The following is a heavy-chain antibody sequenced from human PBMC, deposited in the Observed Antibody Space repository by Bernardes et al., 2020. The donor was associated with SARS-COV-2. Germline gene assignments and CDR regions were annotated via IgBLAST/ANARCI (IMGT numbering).Heavy chain of an antibody. CDR3: ASYTYYYDSSGYAFDY. V-gene: IGHV4-30-4*01. D-gene: IGHD3-22*01. CDR1: GGSISSGDYY. CDR2: IYYSGST. Sequence: TLSLTCTVSGGSISSGDYYWSWIRQPPGKGLEWIGYIYYSGSTYYNPSLKSRVTISVDTSKNQFSLKLSSVTAADTAVYYCASYTYYYDSSGYAFDYWGQGTLVTVSS. J-gene: IGHJ4*02.